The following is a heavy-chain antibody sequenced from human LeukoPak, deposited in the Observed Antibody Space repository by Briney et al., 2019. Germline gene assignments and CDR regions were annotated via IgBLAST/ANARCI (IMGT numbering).Heavy chain of an antibody. D-gene: IGHD1-26*01. CDR3: ARDGIVGSPLFKFDY. CDR1: GFTFNNYA. Sequence: PGGSLRLSCAASGFTFNNYAIHWVRQAPGQGLEWVAIISFDGGNKYYADSVKGRFTISRDNSKNTLYLQMNSLRAEDTAVYYCARDGIVGSPLFKFDYWGQGTLVTVSS. V-gene: IGHV3-30-3*01. CDR2: ISFDGGNK. J-gene: IGHJ4*02.